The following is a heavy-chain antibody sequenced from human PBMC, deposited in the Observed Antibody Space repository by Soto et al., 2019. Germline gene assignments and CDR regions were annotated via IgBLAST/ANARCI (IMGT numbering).Heavy chain of an antibody. J-gene: IGHJ6*02. D-gene: IGHD3-10*01. CDR1: GFTFSSHA. CDR2: ISGSGRKT. Sequence: EVQLLESGGGLVQPGGSLRLSCAASGFTFSSHAMNWVRQAPGKGLEWVSGISGSGRKTYYADSVKGRFTIFRDTSKNTVYLQMNSLRAEDTALYYWAKDVSVAQVVIAVGRQPMDVWGQGTTVIVSS. V-gene: IGHV3-23*01. CDR3: AKDVSVAQVVIAVGRQPMDV.